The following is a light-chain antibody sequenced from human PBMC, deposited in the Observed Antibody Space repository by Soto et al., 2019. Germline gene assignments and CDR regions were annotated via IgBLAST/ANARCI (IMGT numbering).Light chain of an antibody. J-gene: IGLJ1*01. V-gene: IGLV2-23*01. CDR1: SSDVGSYNR. CDR3: CSYAGSSTSLYV. CDR2: EGS. Sequence: QSVLTQPASVSGSPGQSITISCTGTSSDVGSYNRVSWYQQHPGKAPKLMIYEGSKRPSGVSNRFSGSKSGNTASLTISGLQAEVEADYYCCSYAGSSTSLYVFGTGTNVTVL.